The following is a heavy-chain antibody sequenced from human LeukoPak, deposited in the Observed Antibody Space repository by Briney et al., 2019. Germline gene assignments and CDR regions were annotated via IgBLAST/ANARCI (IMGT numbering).Heavy chain of an antibody. D-gene: IGHD2-15*01. V-gene: IGHV3-21*01. CDR3: ARVAPVMVVAAGPVDV. CDR1: GFTFSSYS. CDR2: ISSSSSYI. Sequence: PGGSLRLSCAASGFTFSSYSMNWVRQAPGKGLEWVSSISSSSSYIYYADSVKGRFTISRDNAKNSLYLQMNSLRAEDTAVYYCARVAPVMVVAAGPVDVWGKGTTVTVSS. J-gene: IGHJ6*04.